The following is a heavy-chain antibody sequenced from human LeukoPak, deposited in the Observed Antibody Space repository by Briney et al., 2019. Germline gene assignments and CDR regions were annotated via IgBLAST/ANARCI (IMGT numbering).Heavy chain of an antibody. CDR1: GFTFSSYG. D-gene: IGHD3-22*01. J-gene: IGHJ4*02. Sequence: GGSLRLSCAASGFTFSSYGMHWVRQAPGKGLEWVAVISYDGGNKYYADSVKGRFTISRDNSKNTLYLQMNSLRAEDTAVYYCAKAPTYYDSSGYFDYWGQGTLVTVSS. V-gene: IGHV3-30*18. CDR2: ISYDGGNK. CDR3: AKAPTYYDSSGYFDY.